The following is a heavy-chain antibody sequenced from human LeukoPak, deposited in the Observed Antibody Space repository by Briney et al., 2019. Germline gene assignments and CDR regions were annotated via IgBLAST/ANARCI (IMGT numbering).Heavy chain of an antibody. Sequence: SETLSLTCTVSGGSISSYYWSWIRQPPGKGLEWIGYIYYSGSTNYNPSLKSRVTISVDTSKNQFSLTLSSVTAADTAVYYCASFTSASSWYLGAFDIWGQGTMVTVSS. CDR3: ASFTSASSWYLGAFDI. V-gene: IGHV4-59*01. J-gene: IGHJ3*02. D-gene: IGHD6-13*01. CDR2: IYYSGST. CDR1: GGSISSYY.